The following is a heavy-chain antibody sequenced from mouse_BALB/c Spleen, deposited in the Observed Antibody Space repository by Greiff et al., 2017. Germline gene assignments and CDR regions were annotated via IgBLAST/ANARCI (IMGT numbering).Heavy chain of an antibody. CDR2: ISYDGSN. CDR1: GYSITSGYY. Sequence: EVQRVESGPGLVKPSQSLSLTCSVTGYSITSGYYWNWIRQFPGNKLEWMGYISYDGSNNYNPSLKNRISITRDTSKNQFFLKLNSVTTEDTATYYCARDDGYYSYWGQGTLVTVSA. D-gene: IGHD2-3*01. J-gene: IGHJ3*01. CDR3: ARDDGYYSY. V-gene: IGHV3-6*02.